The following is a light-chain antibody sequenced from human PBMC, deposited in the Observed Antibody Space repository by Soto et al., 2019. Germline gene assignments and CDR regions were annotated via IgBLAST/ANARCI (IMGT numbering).Light chain of an antibody. Sequence: EILMTQSPATLSVSPGERATLSCRASHRVNTYLAWYQQRPGQAPRLLIYDASTRATGIPARFSGSGSGTEFTLTISSLQSEDFEVYYCQQYNKWPPTFGPGTKVDIK. CDR2: DAS. V-gene: IGKV3-15*01. CDR1: HRVNTY. CDR3: QQYNKWPPT. J-gene: IGKJ3*01.